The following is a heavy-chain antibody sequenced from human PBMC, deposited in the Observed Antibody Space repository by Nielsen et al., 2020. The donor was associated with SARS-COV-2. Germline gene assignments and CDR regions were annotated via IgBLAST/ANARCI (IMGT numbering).Heavy chain of an antibody. V-gene: IGHV1-69*04. CDR2: IIPILGIA. J-gene: IGHJ6*02. Sequence: WVRQAPGQGLEWMGRIIPILGIANYAQKFQGRVTITADESTSTAYMELSSLRSEDTAVYYCARAEQLPPYYGMDVWGQGTTVTVSS. CDR3: ARAEQLPPYYGMDV. D-gene: IGHD6-6*01.